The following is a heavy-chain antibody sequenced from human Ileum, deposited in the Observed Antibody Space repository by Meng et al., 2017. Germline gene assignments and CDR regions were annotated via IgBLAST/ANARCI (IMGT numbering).Heavy chain of an antibody. CDR3: AKNGAYCLES. CDR1: GGSISSGTW. Sequence: QVQLQQSGPGLVKPSVTLSLTCAGSGGSISSGTWWSWVRQPPGKGLQWIGEFHPGSGATYNPSLKARVTISVDTSMQQFSLQLTSVTAADTAVYYCAKNGAYCLESWGQGTLVTVSS. CDR2: FHPGSGA. J-gene: IGHJ4*02. V-gene: IGHV4-4*02. D-gene: IGHD2-21*01.